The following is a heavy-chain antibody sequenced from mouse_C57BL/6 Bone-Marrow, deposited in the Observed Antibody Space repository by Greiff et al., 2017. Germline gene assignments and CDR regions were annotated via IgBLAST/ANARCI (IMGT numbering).Heavy chain of an antibody. CDR3: TTRDDCYYFYYFDY. Sequence: EVQLQQSGAELVRPGASVKLSCTASGFNIKDDYMHWVKQRPEQGLEWIGWIDPENGDTEYASKFQGKATITADTSSNTAYLQLSSLTSEDTAVYYCTTRDDCYYFYYFDYGGKGTTLTVPS. J-gene: IGHJ2*01. V-gene: IGHV14-4*01. D-gene: IGHD2-3*01. CDR1: GFNIKDDY. CDR2: IDPENGDT.